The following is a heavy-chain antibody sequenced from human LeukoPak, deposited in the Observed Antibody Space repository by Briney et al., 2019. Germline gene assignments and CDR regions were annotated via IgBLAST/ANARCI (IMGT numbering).Heavy chain of an antibody. J-gene: IGHJ4*02. CDR1: GFTFSSYG. CDR3: GNSRGSYV. Sequence: GGSLRLSCAASGFTFSSYGMHWVRQAPGKGLEWVAVIWYDGSNKYYADSVKGRFTISRDNSKNTLYLQMNSLRVEDMGVYYCGNSRGSYVWGQGTLVTVSS. CDR2: IWYDGSNK. D-gene: IGHD3-16*01. V-gene: IGHV3-33*01.